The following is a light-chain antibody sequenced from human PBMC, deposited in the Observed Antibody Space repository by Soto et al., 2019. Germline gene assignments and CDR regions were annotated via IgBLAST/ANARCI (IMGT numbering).Light chain of an antibody. J-gene: IGKJ4*01. Sequence: EIVLTQSPATLSLSPGDSATLSCRASQSISNFLAWYQQKPGQAPRLLIYDASHRVTGVPGRFSGSGSGTDFTLTISSLEPDDFVVYHCQQRTTGTFGGGTKVEI. CDR1: QSISNF. CDR3: QQRTTGT. V-gene: IGKV3-11*01. CDR2: DAS.